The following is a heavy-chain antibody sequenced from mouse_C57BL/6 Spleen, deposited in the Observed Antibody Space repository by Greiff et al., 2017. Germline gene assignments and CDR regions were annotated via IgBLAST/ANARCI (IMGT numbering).Heavy chain of an antibody. CDR1: GYAFSSYW. Sequence: LVESGAELVKPGASVKISCKASGYAFSSYWMNWVKQRPGKGLEWIGQIYPGDGDTNYNGKFKGKATLTADKSSSTAYMQLSSLTSEDSAVYFCARSITTVVGYWYFDVWGTGTTVTVSS. CDR2: IYPGDGDT. D-gene: IGHD1-1*01. V-gene: IGHV1-80*01. J-gene: IGHJ1*03. CDR3: ARSITTVVGYWYFDV.